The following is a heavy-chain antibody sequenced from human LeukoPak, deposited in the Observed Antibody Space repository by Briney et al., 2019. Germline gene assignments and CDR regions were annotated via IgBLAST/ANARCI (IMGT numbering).Heavy chain of an antibody. D-gene: IGHD3-10*01. V-gene: IGHV3-21*01. CDR2: ISSSSSYI. Sequence: GGSLRLSCAASGFTFSSYSMNWVRQAPGKGLEWVSSISSSSSYIYYADSLKGRITIPRDNAKNSLYLQMNSLRAEDTAAYYCARSNEVLLWFGELLSAFDIWGQGTMVTVSS. CDR3: ARSNEVLLWFGELLSAFDI. J-gene: IGHJ3*02. CDR1: GFTFSSYS.